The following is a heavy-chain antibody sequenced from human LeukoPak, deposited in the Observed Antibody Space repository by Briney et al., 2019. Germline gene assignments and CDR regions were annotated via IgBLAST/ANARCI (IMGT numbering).Heavy chain of an antibody. CDR3: ARGTGFFDP. V-gene: IGHV3-11*04. J-gene: IGHJ5*02. CDR1: GFTSSDYY. CDR2: ISGSGSST. D-gene: IGHD3-10*01. Sequence: GGSLRLSCAASGFTSSDYYMSWIRQAPGKGLEWILYISGSGSSTYFADSVKGRFTISRDNAKNSLSLQMNSLRAEDTAVYYCARGTGFFDPWGQGTLVTVSS.